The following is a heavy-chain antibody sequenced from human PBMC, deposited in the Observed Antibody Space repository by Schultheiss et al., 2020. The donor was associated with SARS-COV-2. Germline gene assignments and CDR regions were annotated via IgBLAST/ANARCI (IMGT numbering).Heavy chain of an antibody. Sequence: GGSLRLSCAASGFTFNNCWMHWVRQAPGKGLVWVSAIGTAGDTYYPGSVKGQFTISRENAKNSLYLQMNSLRAGDTAVYYCARDTTVAGLFDYWGQGTLVTVSS. D-gene: IGHD6-19*01. CDR1: GFTFNNCW. CDR3: ARDTTVAGLFDY. J-gene: IGHJ4*02. V-gene: IGHV3-13*01. CDR2: IGTAGDT.